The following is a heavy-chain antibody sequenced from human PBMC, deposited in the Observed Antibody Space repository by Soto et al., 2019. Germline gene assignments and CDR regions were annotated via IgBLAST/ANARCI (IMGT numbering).Heavy chain of an antibody. D-gene: IGHD6-6*01. CDR3: ARASPGSSSSSQTLDY. CDR2: INHSGST. J-gene: IGHJ4*02. Sequence: QVQLQQWGAGLLKPSETLSLTCADYGGSFSGYYWSWIRQPPGKGLEWIGEINHSGSTNYNPSLKSRVTISVDTSKNQFSLKLSSVTAADTAVYYCARASPGSSSSSQTLDYWGQGTLVTVSS. CDR1: GGSFSGYY. V-gene: IGHV4-34*01.